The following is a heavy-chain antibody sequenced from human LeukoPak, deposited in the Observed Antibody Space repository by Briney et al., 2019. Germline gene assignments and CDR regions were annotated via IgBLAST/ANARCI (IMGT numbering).Heavy chain of an antibody. J-gene: IGHJ4*02. V-gene: IGHV3-23*01. Sequence: PGGSLRLSCAAYGFTFSNYAMSWVRQAPGKGLEWVSAMSGTSGSTWYADSVKGRFTISRDNSKNTLYLQMNSLGAEDTAVYYCAKDVERSGYYLFDYLRQGTLVTVSS. CDR3: AKDVERSGYYLFDY. D-gene: IGHD3-22*01. CDR1: GFTFSNYA. CDR2: MSGTSGST.